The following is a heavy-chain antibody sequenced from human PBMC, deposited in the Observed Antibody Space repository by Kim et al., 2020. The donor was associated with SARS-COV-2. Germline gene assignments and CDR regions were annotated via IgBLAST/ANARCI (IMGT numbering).Heavy chain of an antibody. Sequence: SVKVSCKASGGTFSSYAISWVRQAPGQGLEWMGGIIPIFGTANYAQKFQGRVTITADESTSTAYMELSSLRSEDTAVYYCASKWGNIVVVPAAIGSYYGMDVWGQGTTVTVSS. V-gene: IGHV1-69*13. D-gene: IGHD2-2*01. CDR1: GGTFSSYA. CDR3: ASKWGNIVVVPAAIGSYYGMDV. J-gene: IGHJ6*02. CDR2: IIPIFGTA.